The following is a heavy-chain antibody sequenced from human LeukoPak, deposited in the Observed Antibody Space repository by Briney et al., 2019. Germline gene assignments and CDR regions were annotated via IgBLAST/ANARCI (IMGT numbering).Heavy chain of an antibody. CDR3: TTYNSGHY. V-gene: IGHV3-64*04. CDR2: ISSNGGSS. Sequence: GGSLRLSCSASGFTFSAYAMYWVRQAPGKGLEYVSGISSNGGSSFYADSVKGRFTISRDDSKNTAYLQMNSLRTEDTALYYCTTYNSGHYWGQGTLVTVSS. D-gene: IGHD6-19*01. CDR1: GFTFSAYA. J-gene: IGHJ4*02.